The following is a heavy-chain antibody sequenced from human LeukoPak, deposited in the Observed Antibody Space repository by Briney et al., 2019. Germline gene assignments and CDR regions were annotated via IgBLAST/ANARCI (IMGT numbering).Heavy chain of an antibody. V-gene: IGHV3-7*02. CDR3: ARALYYDILTNYQTHTYYFDY. D-gene: IGHD3-9*01. J-gene: IGHJ4*02. CDR2: IKEDGSAT. Sequence: PGGSLRLSCAASGFTFSTYWMTWVRQAPGKGPEWVANIKEDGSATYYVDSVKGRFTISRDNAKKSLYLQMNSLRAEDTAVYYCARALYYDILTNYQTHTYYFDYWGQGTLLTVSS. CDR1: GFTFSTYW.